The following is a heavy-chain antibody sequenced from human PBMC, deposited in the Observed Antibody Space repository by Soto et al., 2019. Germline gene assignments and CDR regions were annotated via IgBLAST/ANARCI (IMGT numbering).Heavy chain of an antibody. CDR2: ISGSGGST. Sequence: GGSLRLSCAASGFTXSSYAMSWVRQAPGKGLEWVSAISGSGGSTYYADSVKGRFTISRDNSKNTLYLQMNSLRAEDTAVYYCAKGRGYCSSTSCYVGSDYWGQGTLVTVSS. J-gene: IGHJ4*02. CDR1: GFTXSSYA. D-gene: IGHD2-2*01. V-gene: IGHV3-23*01. CDR3: AKGRGYCSSTSCYVGSDY.